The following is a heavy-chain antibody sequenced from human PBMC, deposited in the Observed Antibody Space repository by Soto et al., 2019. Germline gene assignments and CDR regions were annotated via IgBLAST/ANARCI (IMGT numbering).Heavy chain of an antibody. CDR1: GYTFNGYY. Sequence: GASVKVSCKASGYTFNGYYMHWVRQAPGQGLEWMGWINPNSGGTNYAQKFQGRVTMTRDTSISTAYMELSRLRSDDTAVYYCARDIAVAGPYYYGMDVWGRGTTVTVSS. J-gene: IGHJ6*02. CDR2: INPNSGGT. D-gene: IGHD6-19*01. CDR3: ARDIAVAGPYYYGMDV. V-gene: IGHV1-2*02.